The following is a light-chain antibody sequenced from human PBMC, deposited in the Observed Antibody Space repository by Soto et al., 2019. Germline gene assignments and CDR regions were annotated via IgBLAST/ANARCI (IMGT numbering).Light chain of an antibody. V-gene: IGLV7-46*01. CDR3: FLSYSGDVV. J-gene: IGLJ2*01. CDR1: TGAVTSGHY. Sequence: QAVVTQEPSLTVSPGGTVTLTCGSSTGAVTSGHYPFWFQQKPGQAPRTLIYDTTNKHSWTPARFAGSLLGGKAALTLSGAQPEDEAESYCFLSYSGDVVFGGGTKLTVL. CDR2: DTT.